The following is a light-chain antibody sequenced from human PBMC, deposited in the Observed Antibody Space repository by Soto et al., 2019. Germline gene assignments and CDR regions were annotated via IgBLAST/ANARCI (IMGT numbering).Light chain of an antibody. J-gene: IGKJ1*01. CDR2: GAS. V-gene: IGKV3-20*01. CDR1: QSVSNNY. CDR3: QQYGSSGT. Sequence: ELVLTQSPGTLALSPGERATLSCRASQSVSNNYLAWCQQKPGQAPRLLIYGASNRATGIPDGFSGSGSGTDFTLTISRLEPEDFAVYYCQQYGSSGTFGQGTKVDIK.